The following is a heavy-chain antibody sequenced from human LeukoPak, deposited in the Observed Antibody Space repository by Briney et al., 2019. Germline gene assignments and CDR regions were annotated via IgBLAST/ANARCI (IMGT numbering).Heavy chain of an antibody. CDR1: GYGFTSSW. CDR2: INPGDSDT. V-gene: IGHV5-51*01. Sequence: GESLKISCQASGYGFTSSWIGWARQMPGKGLEWMAIINPGDSDTRYSPSFQGQVTISADKSISTVYLQWGSPKASDTAMYYCARQPGAGWFDPWGQGTLVTVSS. CDR3: ARQPGAGWFDP. D-gene: IGHD3-10*01. J-gene: IGHJ5*02.